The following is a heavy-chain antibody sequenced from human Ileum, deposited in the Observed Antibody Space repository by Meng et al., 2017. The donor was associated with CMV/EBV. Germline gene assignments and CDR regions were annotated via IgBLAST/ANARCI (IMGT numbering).Heavy chain of an antibody. Sequence: QAQLGGGGGGLVKPGGSLRLSCAASGFTFSDYYMSWIRQAPGRGLECLSYISPNSVDTNYADSVKGRFTISRDNSKNSLYLQMDSLGAEDTAVYYCSTTARLFTNWGQGTLVTVSS. V-gene: IGHV3-11*05. CDR1: GFTFSDYY. CDR3: STTARLFTN. D-gene: IGHD2-2*01. J-gene: IGHJ4*02. CDR2: ISPNSVDT.